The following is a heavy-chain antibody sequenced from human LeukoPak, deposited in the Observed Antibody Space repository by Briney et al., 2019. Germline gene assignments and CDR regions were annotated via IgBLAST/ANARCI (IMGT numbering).Heavy chain of an antibody. Sequence: GGSLRLSCAASGFIFNTYDMHWVRQAPGKGLEWVTFIQYDGSNKYYGDSVKGRFTISRDNSKNTVYLEMNSLRDEDTAVYYCAKDASSISWRPRYYYFYYMDVWGKGTTV. D-gene: IGHD6-13*01. J-gene: IGHJ6*03. CDR3: AKDASSISWRPRYYYFYYMDV. V-gene: IGHV3-30*02. CDR2: IQYDGSNK. CDR1: GFIFNTYD.